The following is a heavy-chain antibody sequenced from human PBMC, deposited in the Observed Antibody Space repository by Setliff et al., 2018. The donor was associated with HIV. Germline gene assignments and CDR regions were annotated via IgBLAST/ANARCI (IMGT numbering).Heavy chain of an antibody. J-gene: IGHJ6*04. Sequence: VASVKVSCKASGHTFTNVDIHWLRRATGQGLEWMGWMNPNTGVSGYALKFQARVTMTRDTSISTAYIELSSLTSEDTAVYYCARGKGVGGVVITGGLDVWGKGTTVTVSS. CDR3: ARGKGVGGVVITGGLDV. CDR2: MNPNTGVS. CDR1: GHTFTNVD. V-gene: IGHV1-8*01. D-gene: IGHD3-10*01.